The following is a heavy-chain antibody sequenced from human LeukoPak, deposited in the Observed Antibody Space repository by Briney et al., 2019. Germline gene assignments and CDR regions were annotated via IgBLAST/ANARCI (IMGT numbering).Heavy chain of an antibody. J-gene: IGHJ5*02. V-gene: IGHV5-51*01. CDR3: ARMDAWGYYFAPEAHRNWFDP. CDR2: IYPGDSDT. Sequence: GESLKISCKGSGYSFTSYWIGWVRQMPGKGLEWMGIIYPGDSDTRYSPSFQGQVTISADKSISTAYLQWSSLKASDTAMYYCARMDAWGYYFAPEAHRNWFDPWGQGTLVTVSS. CDR1: GYSFTSYW. D-gene: IGHD3-22*01.